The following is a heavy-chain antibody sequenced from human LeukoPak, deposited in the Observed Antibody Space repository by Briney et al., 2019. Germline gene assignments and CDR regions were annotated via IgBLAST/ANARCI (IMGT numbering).Heavy chain of an antibody. J-gene: IGHJ6*02. Sequence: PSETLSLTSSVSGGSTSSNYWGWIRQSPAQGLEWIGYIYYRGSTDYNPSLKSRVTMSVDTSKNQFSLKLSSVTAADTAVYYCARQNYDEVNYYYYGLDVWGQGTTVTVSS. CDR1: GGSTSSNY. CDR3: ARQNYDEVNYYYYGLDV. D-gene: IGHD3-3*01. V-gene: IGHV4-59*08. CDR2: IYYRGST.